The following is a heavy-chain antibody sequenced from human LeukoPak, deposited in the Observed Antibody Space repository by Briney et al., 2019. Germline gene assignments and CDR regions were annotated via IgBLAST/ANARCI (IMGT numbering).Heavy chain of an antibody. CDR2: IYYSGNT. D-gene: IGHD1-26*01. Sequence: PSQTLSLTCTVSGGSINSGGYYWSWIRQHPGKGLEWIGYIYYSGNTFHNPSLESRVTISVDTSKNQLSLKLTSVTAADTAVYYCAREREGGYYFDYWGQGTLVPVSS. CDR1: GGSINSGGYY. CDR3: AREREGGYYFDY. V-gene: IGHV4-31*03. J-gene: IGHJ4*02.